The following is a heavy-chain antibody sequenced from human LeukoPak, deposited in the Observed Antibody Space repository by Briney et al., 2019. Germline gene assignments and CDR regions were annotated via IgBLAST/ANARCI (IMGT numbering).Heavy chain of an antibody. V-gene: IGHV3-11*04. Sequence: GGSLRLSCAASGFTFSDYNMRWIRQAPGKGLEWVSSISRSGSTKYYADSVKGRFTISRDNAKNSLFLQMNSLRAEDTAVYYCARSSSSPSGWYWGQGTLVTVSS. CDR1: GFTFSDYN. CDR3: ARSSSSPSGWY. D-gene: IGHD6-6*01. J-gene: IGHJ4*02. CDR2: ISRSGSTK.